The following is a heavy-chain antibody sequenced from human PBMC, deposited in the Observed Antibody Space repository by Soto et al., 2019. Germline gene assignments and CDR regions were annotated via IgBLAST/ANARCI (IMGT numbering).Heavy chain of an antibody. D-gene: IGHD6-19*01. CDR2: ISASGASR. V-gene: IGHV3-23*01. CDR3: AKDPTPVAGFYFDY. CDR1: GFSFGSFA. Sequence: HPGGSLRLSCAASGFSFGSFAVSWVRQAPGKGLEWVSGISASGASRYYADSVKGRFTISRDNSKNTLYLQMNSLTADDTAVYCCAKDPTPVAGFYFDYWGQGTPVTVSS. J-gene: IGHJ4*02.